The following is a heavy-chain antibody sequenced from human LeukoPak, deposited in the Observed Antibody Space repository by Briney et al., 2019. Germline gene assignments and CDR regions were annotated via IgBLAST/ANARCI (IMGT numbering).Heavy chain of an antibody. J-gene: IGHJ4*02. Sequence: GGSLRLSCAASGFTFSSYWMHWVRQAPGKGLEWVAVIWYDGSNKYYADSVKGRFTISRDNSKNTLYLQMNSLRAEDTAVYYCARYFDWLLYLDYWGQGTLATVSS. CDR2: IWYDGSNK. D-gene: IGHD3-9*01. V-gene: IGHV3-33*08. CDR1: GFTFSSYW. CDR3: ARYFDWLLYLDY.